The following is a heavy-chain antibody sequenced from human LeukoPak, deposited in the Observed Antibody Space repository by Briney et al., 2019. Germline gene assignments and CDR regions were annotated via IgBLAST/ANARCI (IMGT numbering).Heavy chain of an antibody. CDR1: GFTFSSHS. Sequence: GGSLRLSCAASGFTFSSHSMNWVRQAPGKGLEWLSYISSSGIPIYYADFVKGRFTISRDNAKNSLYLQMNSLRDEDTAGYYCARERYCGGDCYSFYYYGLDVWGQGTTVTVSS. D-gene: IGHD2-21*02. CDR3: ARERYCGGDCYSFYYYGLDV. J-gene: IGHJ6*02. CDR2: ISSSGIPI. V-gene: IGHV3-48*02.